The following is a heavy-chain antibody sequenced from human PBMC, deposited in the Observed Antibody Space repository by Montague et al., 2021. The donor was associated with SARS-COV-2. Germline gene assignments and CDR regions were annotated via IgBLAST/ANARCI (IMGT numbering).Heavy chain of an antibody. J-gene: IGHJ6*02. V-gene: IGHV4-59*13. CDR2: VFDSGST. D-gene: IGHD5-12*01. Sequence: SETLSLTCTVSGGSISSYYWSWIRQPPGNGLEWIGHVFDSGSTNYNPSLKSRVTISVDTSKNQFSLKLSSATAADTAVYYCARGEWLRGGMDVWGQGTTVTVSS. CDR1: GGSISSYY. CDR3: ARGEWLRGGMDV.